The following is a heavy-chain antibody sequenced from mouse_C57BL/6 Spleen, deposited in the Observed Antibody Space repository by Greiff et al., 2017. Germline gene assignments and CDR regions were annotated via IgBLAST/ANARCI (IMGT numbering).Heavy chain of an antibody. CDR1: GFTFTDYY. V-gene: IGHV7-3*01. CDR3: ARYGTGPYAMDY. J-gene: IGHJ4*01. D-gene: IGHD4-1*01. Sequence: DVKLVESGGGLVQPGGSLSLSCAASGFTFTDYYMSWVRQPPGKALEWLGFIRNKANGYTTEYSASVKGRFTISRDNSQSILYLQMNALRAEDSATYYCARYGTGPYAMDYWGQGTSVTVSS. CDR2: IRNKANGYTT.